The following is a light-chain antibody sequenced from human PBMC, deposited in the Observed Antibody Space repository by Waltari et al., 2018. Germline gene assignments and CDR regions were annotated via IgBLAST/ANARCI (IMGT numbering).Light chain of an antibody. CDR2: ATA. V-gene: IGKV1-39*01. J-gene: IGKJ1*01. CDR1: QFVSSY. Sequence: QMTQSPSSLSASIGDRVTISCRASQFVSSYLNWFQQNPGKAPKLLIYATASLQSGVPSRFSGAGAGTDFTLTISSLQPDDFATYYCQQSYTSPPTFGQGTNVEIK. CDR3: QQSYTSPPT.